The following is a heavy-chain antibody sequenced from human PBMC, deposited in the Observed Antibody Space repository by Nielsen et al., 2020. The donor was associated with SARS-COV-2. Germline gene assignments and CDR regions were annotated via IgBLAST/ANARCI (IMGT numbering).Heavy chain of an antibody. D-gene: IGHD6-6*01. Sequence: SETLSLTCTVSGGSISRYYWSWIRQPPGKGLEWIAYIYYSGATNYNPSLKSRVTILADTSKNQFSLKLRSVTAADTAVYYCAREYSSSPGAFDIWGQGTMVTVSS. CDR2: IYYSGAT. CDR3: AREYSSSPGAFDI. J-gene: IGHJ3*02. CDR1: GGSISRYY. V-gene: IGHV4-59*01.